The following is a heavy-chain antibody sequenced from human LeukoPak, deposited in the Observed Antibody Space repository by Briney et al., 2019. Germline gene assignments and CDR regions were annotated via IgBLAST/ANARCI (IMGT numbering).Heavy chain of an antibody. CDR3: AKERVEMSTNRFYYFDY. D-gene: IGHD5-24*01. Sequence: SETLSLTCTVSGGSISSYYWSWIRQSPGKGLECIGYIHYTGSTNYNPSLKSRVTISVETSKNQFSLKLSSLTAADTAVYYCAKERVEMSTNRFYYFDYWGRGTLVTVSS. CDR1: GGSISSYY. J-gene: IGHJ4*02. CDR2: IHYTGST. V-gene: IGHV4-59*12.